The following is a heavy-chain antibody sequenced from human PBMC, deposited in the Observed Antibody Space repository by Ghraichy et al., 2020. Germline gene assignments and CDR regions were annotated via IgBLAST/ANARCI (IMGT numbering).Heavy chain of an antibody. Sequence: GGSLRLSCAASGFAFNYYCMNWVRQAPGRGLEWLSYISPFGDHIYYADSVRGRFTISRDNAKNSLYLQMDSLRDEDTAVYYCTRDPSPLRFCSTPDCPRVGIDYGGQGIRVTVSS. CDR2: ISPFGDHI. D-gene: IGHD2-21*02. J-gene: IGHJ4*02. V-gene: IGHV3-48*02. CDR1: GFAFNYYC. CDR3: TRDPSPLRFCSTPDCPRVGIDY.